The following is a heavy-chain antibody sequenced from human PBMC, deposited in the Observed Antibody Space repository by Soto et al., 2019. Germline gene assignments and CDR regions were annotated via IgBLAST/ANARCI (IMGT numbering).Heavy chain of an antibody. CDR2: IIPIFGTA. V-gene: IGHV1-69*01. Sequence: QVQLVQSGAEVKKPGSSVKVSCKASGGTFSSYAISWVRQAPGPGLEWMGGIIPIFGTANYAQKFQGRVTITADESTSTAYMELSSLRSEDTAVYYCARTVDDSSGWGDYYYYGMDVWGQGTTVTVSS. D-gene: IGHD3-22*01. J-gene: IGHJ6*02. CDR3: ARTVDDSSGWGDYYYYGMDV. CDR1: GGTFSSYA.